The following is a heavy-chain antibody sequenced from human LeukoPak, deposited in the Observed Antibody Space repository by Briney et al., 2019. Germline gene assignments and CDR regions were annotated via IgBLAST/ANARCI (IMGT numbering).Heavy chain of an antibody. CDR1: GGSFSGYY. V-gene: IGHV4-34*01. CDR3: ARGDRVRYCSSTSCYRTYNWFDP. Sequence: PSETLSLTCAVYGGSFSGYYWSWIRQPPGKGLEWIAEINHSGSTNYNPSLKSRVTISVDTSKNQFSLKLSSVTAADTAVYYCARGDRVRYCSSTSCYRTYNWFDPWGQGTLVTVSS. D-gene: IGHD2-2*02. CDR2: INHSGST. J-gene: IGHJ5*02.